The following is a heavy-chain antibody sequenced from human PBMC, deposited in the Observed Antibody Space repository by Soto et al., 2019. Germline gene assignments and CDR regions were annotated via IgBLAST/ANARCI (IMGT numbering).Heavy chain of an antibody. V-gene: IGHV5-51*01. J-gene: IGHJ5*02. Sequence: GESLKISCSTSGSKFTSYWIAWVPQMPGKGLELMGIIFPSDSDTRYSPSFQGQVTISVDRSTNTGFLQWACLKASDAAVSFCATKDKTGYLNWFEPLGQGTPLTVCS. CDR1: GSKFTSYW. CDR3: ATKDKTGYLNWFEP. CDR2: IFPSDSDT. D-gene: IGHD3-9*01.